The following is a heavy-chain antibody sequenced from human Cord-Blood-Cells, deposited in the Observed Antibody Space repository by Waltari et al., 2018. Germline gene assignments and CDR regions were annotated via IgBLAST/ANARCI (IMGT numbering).Heavy chain of an antibody. CDR1: GFTFSRYA. J-gene: IGHJ4*02. CDR2: ISASGGST. Sequence: EVQLLESGGGLVQPGGSLRLSCAASGFTFSRYAMSRVRQAPGKGLEWVSAISASGGSTYYADSVKGRFTISRDNSKNTLYLQMNSLRAEDTAVYYCAKVRWELLREDYWGQGTLVTVSS. D-gene: IGHD1-26*01. CDR3: AKVRWELLREDY. V-gene: IGHV3-23*01.